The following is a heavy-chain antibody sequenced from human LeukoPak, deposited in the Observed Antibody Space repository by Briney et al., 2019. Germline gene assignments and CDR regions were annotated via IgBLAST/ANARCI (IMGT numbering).Heavy chain of an antibody. Sequence: SETPSLTCAVYGGSFSGYYWSWIRQPPGKGLEWIGEINHSGSTNYNPSLKSRVTISVDTSKNQFSLKLSSVTAADTAVYYCARAGSGWFDYWGQGTLVTVSS. CDR3: ARAGSGWFDY. CDR2: INHSGST. V-gene: IGHV4-34*01. D-gene: IGHD6-19*01. J-gene: IGHJ4*02. CDR1: GGSFSGYY.